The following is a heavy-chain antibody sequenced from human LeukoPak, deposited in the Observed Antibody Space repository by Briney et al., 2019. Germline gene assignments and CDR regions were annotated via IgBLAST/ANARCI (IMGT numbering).Heavy chain of an antibody. D-gene: IGHD7-27*01. CDR2: IKEDGSEK. Sequence: GGSLRLSCEATGFTFKKHWMSWVRQAVGKGLECVAKIKEDGSEKHYVDSVQGRFTISRDNARNSLYLQMNSLRADDTAVYYCARDYTGGWNAYWGQGTLVTVSS. J-gene: IGHJ4*02. V-gene: IGHV3-7*01. CDR3: ARDYTGGWNAY. CDR1: GFTFKKHW.